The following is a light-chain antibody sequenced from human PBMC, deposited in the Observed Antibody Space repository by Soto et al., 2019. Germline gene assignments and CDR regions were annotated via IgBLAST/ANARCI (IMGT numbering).Light chain of an antibody. CDR3: SSYTSSSTLV. Sequence: QSALTQPASVSGSPGQSITISCTGTSSDVGGYNYVSWYQQHPGKAPKLMIYEVSNRPSGVSNRFSGSKSGNTASLTISGXXAEDEADYYCSSYTSSSTLVFGTGTKVTVL. CDR1: SSDVGGYNY. CDR2: EVS. J-gene: IGLJ1*01. V-gene: IGLV2-14*01.